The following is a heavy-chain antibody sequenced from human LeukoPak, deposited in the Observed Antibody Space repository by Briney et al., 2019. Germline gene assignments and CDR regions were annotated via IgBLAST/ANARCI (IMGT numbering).Heavy chain of an antibody. D-gene: IGHD6-6*01. J-gene: IGHJ4*02. Sequence: GGSLRLSCAASGFTFSIYSMNWARQAPGEGREWVSAIISSSTYIYYAASVKGRFTISRDNAKNSLYLQMNSLRTEDTAVYCCARIEGYSSTWHSPFDYWGEGTLVTVSS. CDR2: IISSSTYI. CDR3: ARIEGYSSTWHSPFDY. V-gene: IGHV3-21*01. CDR1: GFTFSIYS.